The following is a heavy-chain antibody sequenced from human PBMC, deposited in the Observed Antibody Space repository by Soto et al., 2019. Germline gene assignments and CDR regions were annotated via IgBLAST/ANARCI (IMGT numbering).Heavy chain of an antibody. D-gene: IGHD5-18*01. CDR2: INHSGST. Sequence: QVQLQQWGAGLLKPSETLSLTCAVYGGSFSGYYWRWIRQPPGKGLEWIGEINHSGSTNYNPSLKSRVTISADTTKQQLSLKLSPVTAADTAEYYRAMDRAYSHGDWDCWGQGTLVTVSS. CDR1: GGSFSGYY. V-gene: IGHV4-34*01. CDR3: AMDRAYSHGDWDC. J-gene: IGHJ4*02.